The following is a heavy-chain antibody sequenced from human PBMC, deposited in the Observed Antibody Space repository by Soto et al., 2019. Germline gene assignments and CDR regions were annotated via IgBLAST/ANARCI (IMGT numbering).Heavy chain of an antibody. D-gene: IGHD6-6*01. J-gene: IGHJ4*02. CDR1: GFTFSTYA. V-gene: IGHV3-23*01. Sequence: EVQLLESGGGLVQPGGSLRLSCAASGFTFSTYAMSWVRQAPGKGLEWVSAISGTGGSTYYADSAKGRFTISRDNAKNTLYLQMNSLGAEDTAVYYCTKNWDTTSSSSSHWGQGTLVTVSS. CDR3: TKNWDTTSSSSSH. CDR2: ISGTGGST.